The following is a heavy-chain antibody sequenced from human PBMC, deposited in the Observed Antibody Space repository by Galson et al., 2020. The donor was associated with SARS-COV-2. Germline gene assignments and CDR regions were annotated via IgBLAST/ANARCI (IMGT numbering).Heavy chain of an antibody. CDR2: INVYSGDT. CDR3: ARDSRPLSGTLYDGFDP. D-gene: IGHD2-8*01. V-gene: IGHV1-18*04. Sequence: ASVKVSCKASGYSFTNHGLIWVRQAPGQRLEWMGWINVYSGDTIYEQKFQGRLTMTTDTSTSTAYMELRGLTSDDTAVYYCARDSRPLSGTLYDGFDPWGQGTLVTVSS. J-gene: IGHJ5*02. CDR1: GYSFTNHG.